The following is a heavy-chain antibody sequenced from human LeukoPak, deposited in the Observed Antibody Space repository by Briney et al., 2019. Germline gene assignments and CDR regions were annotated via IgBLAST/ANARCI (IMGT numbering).Heavy chain of an antibody. CDR1: GDSVSSNTAT. V-gene: IGHV6-1*01. CDR3: AREVDRGGRDWFDP. Sequence: SQTLSLTCAISGDSVSSNTATWNWIRQSPSRGLEWLGRTYYRSKWYNDYAVSVKSRITINPDTSKNQFALQLNSVTPEDTAVYYCAREVDRGGRDWFDPWGQGTLVTVSS. J-gene: IGHJ5*02. CDR2: TYYRSKWYN. D-gene: IGHD3-10*01.